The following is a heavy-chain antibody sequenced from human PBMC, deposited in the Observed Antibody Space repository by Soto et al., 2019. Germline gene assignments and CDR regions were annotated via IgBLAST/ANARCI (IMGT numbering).Heavy chain of an antibody. V-gene: IGHV1-46*01. Sequence: QVQMVQSGAEVKKPGASVKVSCKASGYTFTSYYMHWVRQAPGQGLEWMGIINPDGGSTRYAQNYWCKVTITRDTPTSTLNMELGGLRAGDAAVYDWRTSPGVCVIITALSPPIDAWGQGPLVTVSS. CDR1: GYTFTSYY. CDR3: RTSPGVCVIITALSPPIDA. D-gene: IGHD3-16*02. J-gene: IGHJ4*02. CDR2: INPDGGST.